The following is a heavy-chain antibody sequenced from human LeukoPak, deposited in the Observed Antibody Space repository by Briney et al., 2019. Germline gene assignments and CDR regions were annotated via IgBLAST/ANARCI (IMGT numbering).Heavy chain of an antibody. CDR2: IYPGDSDT. J-gene: IGHJ3*02. CDR1: GYRFTSYW. CDR3: ARSGGNYYSI. D-gene: IGHD1-26*01. Sequence: AGESLKISCKGSGYRFTSYWIGWVRQMPGKGLEWMGIIYPGDSDTIYSPSFQGQVTISADKSTSTANLQWSSLKASDTATYYCARSGGNYYSIWGQGTMVTVSS. V-gene: IGHV5-51*01.